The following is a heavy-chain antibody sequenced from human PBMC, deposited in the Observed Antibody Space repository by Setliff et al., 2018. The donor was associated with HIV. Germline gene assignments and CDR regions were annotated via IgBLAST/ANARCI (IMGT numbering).Heavy chain of an antibody. CDR1: GGSIRSGNYY. CDR3: QVTIGY. CDR2: IYDSGRT. J-gene: IGHJ4*02. V-gene: IGHV4-30-4*08. D-gene: IGHD3-10*01. Sequence: SETLSLTCTVSGGSIRSGNYYWSWIRQPPGKGLEWIGYIYDSGRTHYNPSLKSRVTISVDTSKNQFSLKLSSVTAADTAVYYCQVTIGYWGQGIQVTVSS.